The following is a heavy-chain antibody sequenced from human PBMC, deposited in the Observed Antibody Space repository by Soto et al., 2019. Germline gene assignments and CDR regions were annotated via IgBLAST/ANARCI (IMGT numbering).Heavy chain of an antibody. V-gene: IGHV3-21*01. CDR2: ISSSSSYI. CDR1: GFTFSSYS. Sequence: GESLKISCAASGFTFSSYSMNWVRQAPGKGLEWVSSISSSSSYIYYADSVKGRFTISRDNAKNSLYLQMNSLRAEDTAVYYCARANRYCSGGSCYSDAFDIWGQGTMVTVSS. J-gene: IGHJ3*02. CDR3: ARANRYCSGGSCYSDAFDI. D-gene: IGHD2-15*01.